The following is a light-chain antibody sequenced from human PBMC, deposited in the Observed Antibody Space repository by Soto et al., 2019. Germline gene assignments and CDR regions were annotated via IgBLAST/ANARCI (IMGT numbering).Light chain of an antibody. V-gene: IGLV2-14*01. CDR1: SSDVGRYNY. CDR2: EVT. CDR3: SSYTSSSTLYG. Sequence: QSVLTQPASVSGSPGQSITISCTGTSSDVGRYNYVSWYKQHPGKAPKLMIYEVTNRPSGVSNRFSGSKSGNTASLTISGLQAEDEADYYCSSYTSSSTLYGFGTGTKV. J-gene: IGLJ1*01.